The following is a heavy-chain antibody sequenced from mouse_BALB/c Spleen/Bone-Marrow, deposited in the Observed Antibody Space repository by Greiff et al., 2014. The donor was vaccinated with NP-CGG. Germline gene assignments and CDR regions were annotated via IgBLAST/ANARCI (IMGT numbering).Heavy chain of an antibody. D-gene: IGHD2-4*01. CDR1: GFTFSNYW. V-gene: IGHV6-6*02. CDR2: IRLKSNNYAT. Sequence: VQLKESGGGLVQPGGSIKLSCVASGFTFSNYWMNWVRQSPEKGLEWVAEIRLKSNNYATHYAESVKGRFTISRDDSKSSVYLQMNNLRAEDTGIYYCTRRDYDLFGYWGQGTLVTVSA. J-gene: IGHJ3*01. CDR3: TRRDYDLFGY.